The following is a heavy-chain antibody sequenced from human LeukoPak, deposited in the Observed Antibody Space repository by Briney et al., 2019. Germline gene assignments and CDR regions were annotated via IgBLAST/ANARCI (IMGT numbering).Heavy chain of an antibody. Sequence: ASVQVSSQASGYTFTSYDINWVRPASGQGHEWMGWMSPNSGNTGYAQKFQGRVTMTRSTSLRTAYIELSSLNSEDTAVYYCTRGPPNWGYDYWGQGTQVTVSS. CDR2: MSPNSGNT. D-gene: IGHD7-27*01. CDR3: TRGPPNWGYDY. CDR1: GYTFTSYD. J-gene: IGHJ4*02. V-gene: IGHV1-8*01.